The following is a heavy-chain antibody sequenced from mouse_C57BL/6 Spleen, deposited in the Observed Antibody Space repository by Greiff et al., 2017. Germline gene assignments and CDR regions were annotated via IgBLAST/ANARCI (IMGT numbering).Heavy chain of an antibody. CDR2: IYPGSGST. V-gene: IGHV1-55*01. CDR3: ARLGYYGTFFDY. D-gene: IGHD1-1*01. Sequence: QVQLQQPGAELVKPGASEKMSCKASGYTFTSCWITWVKQRPGQGLEWIGDIYPGSGSTNYNEKFKSKATLTVDTSSSTAYMQLSSLTSEDSAVYYCARLGYYGTFFDYWGQGTTLTVSS. CDR1: GYTFTSCW. J-gene: IGHJ2*01.